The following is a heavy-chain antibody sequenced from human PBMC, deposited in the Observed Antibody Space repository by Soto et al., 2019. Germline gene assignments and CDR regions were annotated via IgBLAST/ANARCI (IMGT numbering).Heavy chain of an antibody. CDR2: IYSNDDT. CDR3: THTSGSGLYGMDV. J-gene: IGHJ6*02. Sequence: QIPLKESGPTLMKPTQTLTLTCTFSGFSLSTSRVGVGWVRQPPGKALEWLALIYSNDDTRFSPSLKSRLTITTATSKDQVFLTMTDIGPVGTATYYCTHTSGSGLYGMDVWGQGTKVTVS. D-gene: IGHD3-10*01. CDR1: GFSLSTSRVG. V-gene: IGHV2-5*01.